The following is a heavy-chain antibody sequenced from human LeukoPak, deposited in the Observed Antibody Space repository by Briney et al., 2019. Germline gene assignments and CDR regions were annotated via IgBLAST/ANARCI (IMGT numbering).Heavy chain of an antibody. Sequence: SETLSLTCAVSGDSISNYYWSWIRQPAGKGLEWIGRIYTSGSTNYNPSLKSRVTMSVDTSKNQFSLKLSSVTAADTAVYYCARVSLVRGAPDYYFDYWGQGTLVTVSS. CDR2: IYTSGST. CDR3: ARVSLVRGAPDYYFDY. CDR1: GDSISNYY. V-gene: IGHV4-4*07. J-gene: IGHJ4*02. D-gene: IGHD3-10*01.